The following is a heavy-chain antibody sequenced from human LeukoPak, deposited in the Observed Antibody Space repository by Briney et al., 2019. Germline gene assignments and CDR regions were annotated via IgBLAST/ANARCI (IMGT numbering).Heavy chain of an antibody. CDR2: IYYSGST. D-gene: IGHD6-19*01. Sequence: SETLSLTCTVSGGSISSYYWSWIRQPPGEGLEWIGYIYYSGSTNYNPSLKSRVTISVDTSKNQFSLKLSSVTAADTAVYYCARDRKVAGTLYGMDVWGQGTTVTVSS. CDR3: ARDRKVAGTLYGMDV. CDR1: GGSISSYY. V-gene: IGHV4-59*01. J-gene: IGHJ6*02.